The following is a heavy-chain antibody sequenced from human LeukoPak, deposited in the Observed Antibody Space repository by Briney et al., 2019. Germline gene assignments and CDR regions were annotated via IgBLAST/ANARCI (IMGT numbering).Heavy chain of an antibody. CDR3: ARDPLGGYSSSWSSHFDY. CDR1: GGSLRSFSYF. J-gene: IGHJ4*02. V-gene: IGHV3-48*01. D-gene: IGHD6-13*01. CDR2: ISSSSSTI. Sequence: ETLSLTCSVSGGSLRSFSYFWGWIRQAPGKGLEWVSYISSSSSTIYYADSVKGRFTISRDNSKNTLYLQMNSLRAEDTAVYYCARDPLGGYSSSWSSHFDYWGQGTLVTVSS.